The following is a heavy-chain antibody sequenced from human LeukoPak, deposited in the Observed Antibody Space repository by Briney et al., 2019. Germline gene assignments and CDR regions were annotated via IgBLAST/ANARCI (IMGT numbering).Heavy chain of an antibody. J-gene: IGHJ4*02. CDR1: GFTFSSYS. CDR2: MYSGGRI. Sequence: GGSLRLSCAASGFTFSSYSMNWVRQAPGKGLEWVAVMYSGGRIYYGDSVKGRFTISRDNSKNSLYLQMDSLRADDTALYYCASPFRAKRALLFSGGREPLVTVPS. D-gene: IGHD3-10*02. V-gene: IGHV3-53*01. CDR3: ASPFRAKRALLFS.